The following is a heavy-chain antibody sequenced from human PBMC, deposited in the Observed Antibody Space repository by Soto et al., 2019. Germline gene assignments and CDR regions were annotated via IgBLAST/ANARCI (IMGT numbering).Heavy chain of an antibody. J-gene: IGHJ4*02. D-gene: IGHD2-2*01. CDR3: ARGPSSLTRFDY. CDR2: ISYDGSNK. Sequence: GGSLRLSCAASGFTFSSYAMHWVRQAPGKGLEWVAVISYDGSNKYYADPVKGRFTISRDNSKNTLYLQMNSLRAEDTAVSYCARGPSSLTRFDYWGQGTLVTVSS. CDR1: GFTFSSYA. V-gene: IGHV3-30-3*01.